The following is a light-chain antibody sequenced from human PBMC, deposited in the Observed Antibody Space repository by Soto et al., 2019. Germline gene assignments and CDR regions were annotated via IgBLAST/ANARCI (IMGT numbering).Light chain of an antibody. J-gene: IGKJ1*01. CDR1: QSVSSSY. V-gene: IGKV3-20*01. CDR2: GAS. CDR3: QQYGSSPWT. Sequence: DIVLTQSPGTLSLSPGEIATLSFMASQSVSSSYLAWYQQKPGQAPRLLIYGASSRATGIPDRFSGSGSGTDFTLTISRLEPEDFAVYYCQQYGSSPWTFGQGTKVDIK.